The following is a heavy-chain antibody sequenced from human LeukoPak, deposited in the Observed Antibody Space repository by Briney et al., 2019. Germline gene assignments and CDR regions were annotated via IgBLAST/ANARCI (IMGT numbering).Heavy chain of an antibody. V-gene: IGHV1-24*01. D-gene: IGHD2-2*01. CDR3: ATAGFVVVPAAIPPKFYWFDP. J-gene: IGHJ5*02. CDR1: GYTLTELS. CDR2: FDPEDVET. Sequence: ASVKVSCTVSGYTLTELSMHWVREAPGRGLEWMGGFDPEDVETIYAQKFQGRVTMTEDTSTDTAYMELSSLRSEDTAVYYCATAGFVVVPAAIPPKFYWFDPWGQGTLVTVSS.